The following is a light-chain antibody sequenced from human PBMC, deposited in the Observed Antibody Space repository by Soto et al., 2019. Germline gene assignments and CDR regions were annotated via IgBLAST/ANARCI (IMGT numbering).Light chain of an antibody. V-gene: IGLV2-11*01. J-gene: IGLJ3*02. CDR2: AVI. Sequence: QSVLTQPRSVSGSPGQSVTISCAGNSNDVGAYNYVSWYQQHPGKAPKLIIYAVIKRPSGVPDRFSGSKSGNTASLTISGLQTEDEADYYCCSYAASFWVFGGGTKLTV. CDR3: CSYAASFWV. CDR1: SNDVGAYNY.